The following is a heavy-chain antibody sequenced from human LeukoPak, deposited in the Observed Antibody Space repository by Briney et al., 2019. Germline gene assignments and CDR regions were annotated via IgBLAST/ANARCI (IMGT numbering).Heavy chain of an antibody. CDR3: AISSSWD. CDR2: ISSSSYI. Sequence: GGSLRLSCAASGFTFSSYSMNWVRQAPGKGLEWVSSISSSSYIYYAGSVKGRFTISRDNAKNSLYLQMNSLRAEDTAVYYCAISSSWDWGQGTLVTVSS. J-gene: IGHJ4*02. D-gene: IGHD6-13*01. V-gene: IGHV3-21*01. CDR1: GFTFSSYS.